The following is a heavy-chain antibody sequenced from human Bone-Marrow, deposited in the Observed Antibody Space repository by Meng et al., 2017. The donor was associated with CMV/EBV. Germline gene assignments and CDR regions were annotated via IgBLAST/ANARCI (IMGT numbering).Heavy chain of an antibody. J-gene: IGHJ5*02. CDR2: IYYSGST. V-gene: IGHV4-39*07. CDR1: GGSISSYY. Sequence: SETLSLTCTVSGGSISSYYWSWIRQPPGKGLEWIGSIYYSGSTYYNPSLKSRVTISVDTSKNQFSLKLSSVTAADTAVYYCARVPRYGARGWFDPWGQGTLVTVSS. D-gene: IGHD4-17*01. CDR3: ARVPRYGARGWFDP.